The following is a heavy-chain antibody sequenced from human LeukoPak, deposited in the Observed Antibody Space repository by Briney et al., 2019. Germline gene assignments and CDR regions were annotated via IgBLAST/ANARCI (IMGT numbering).Heavy chain of an antibody. CDR2: ISGSGGST. D-gene: IGHD3-22*01. CDR3: AKVKPSGYDSSGYYIDY. CDR1: GFTFSSYA. Sequence: QAGGSLRLSCAASGFTFSSYAMSWVRQAPGKGLEWVSAISGSGGSTYYADSVKGRFTISRDNSKNTLYLQMNSLRAEDTAVYYCAKVKPSGYDSSGYYIDYWGQGTLVTVSS. J-gene: IGHJ4*02. V-gene: IGHV3-23*01.